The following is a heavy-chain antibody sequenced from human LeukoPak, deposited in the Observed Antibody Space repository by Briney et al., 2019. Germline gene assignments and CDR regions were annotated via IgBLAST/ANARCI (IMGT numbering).Heavy chain of an antibody. V-gene: IGHV1-3*04. CDR2: INTGNGNT. J-gene: IGHJ6*03. D-gene: IGHD3-22*01. CDR1: GYTFTNYA. CDR3: ARDRGDYYDSSGYGPYYYMDV. Sequence: ASVKVSCKASGYTFTNYAMHWVRQAPGQRLEWMGWINTGNGNTKYSQEFQGRVTITRDTSANTAYMELSSLRSDDTAVYYCARDRGDYYDSSGYGPYYYMDVWGKGTTVTISS.